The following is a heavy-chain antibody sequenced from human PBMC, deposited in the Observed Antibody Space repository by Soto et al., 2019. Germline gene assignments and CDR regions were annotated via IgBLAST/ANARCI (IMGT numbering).Heavy chain of an antibody. D-gene: IGHD5-18*01. Sequence: GASVKVSCKASGGTFSSYAISWVRQAPGQGLEWMGGIIPIFGTANYAQKVQGRVTITADKSTSTAYMELSSLRSEDTAVYYCARGYSYGPNYGMDVWGQGTTVTVSS. J-gene: IGHJ6*02. V-gene: IGHV1-69*06. CDR2: IIPIFGTA. CDR1: GGTFSSYA. CDR3: ARGYSYGPNYGMDV.